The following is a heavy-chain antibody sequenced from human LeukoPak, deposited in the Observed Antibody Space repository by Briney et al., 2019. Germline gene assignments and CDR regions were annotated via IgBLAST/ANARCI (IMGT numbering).Heavy chain of an antibody. CDR3: ARPGLVGGPAAEHDAFDI. J-gene: IGHJ3*02. CDR2: IYYSGST. CDR1: GGSISSSSYY. D-gene: IGHD2-2*01. Sequence: PSETLSLTCTVSGGSISSSSYYWGWIRQPPGKGLEWIGSIYYSGSTYYNPSLKSRVTISVDTSKNQFSLKLSSVTAADTAVYYCARPGLVGGPAAEHDAFDIWGQGTMVTVSS. V-gene: IGHV4-39*01.